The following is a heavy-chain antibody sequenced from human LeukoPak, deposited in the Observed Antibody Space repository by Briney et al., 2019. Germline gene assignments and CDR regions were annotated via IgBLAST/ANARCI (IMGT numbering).Heavy chain of an antibody. Sequence: PGGSLRLSCAASGFTFSDHYMDWVRQAPGKGLEWVGRTRNKANSYTTEYAASVKGRFTISRDDSKNSLYLQMNSLKTEDTAVYYCTTDRSAYDYVWGSYRSYWGQGTLVTVSS. D-gene: IGHD3-16*02. V-gene: IGHV3-72*01. CDR2: TRNKANSYTT. CDR3: TTDRSAYDYVWGSYRSY. CDR1: GFTFSDHY. J-gene: IGHJ4*02.